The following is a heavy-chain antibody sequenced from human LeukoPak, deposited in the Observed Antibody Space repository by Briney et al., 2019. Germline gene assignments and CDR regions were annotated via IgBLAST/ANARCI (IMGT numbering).Heavy chain of an antibody. CDR1: GFTFSSYG. J-gene: IGHJ4*02. Sequence: GGSLRLSCAASGFTFSSYGMHWVRQAPGKGLEWVAVISYDGSNKYYADSVKGRFTISRDNSKNTLYLQMNSLRAEDTAEYYCAKDLGTTVTPGDYWGQGTLVTVSS. CDR2: ISYDGSNK. CDR3: AKDLGTTVTPGDY. D-gene: IGHD4-17*01. V-gene: IGHV3-30*18.